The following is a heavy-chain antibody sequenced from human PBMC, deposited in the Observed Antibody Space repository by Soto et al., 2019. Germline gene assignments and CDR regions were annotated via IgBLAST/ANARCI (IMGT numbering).Heavy chain of an antibody. CDR2: INPSGGST. D-gene: IGHD3-16*02. CDR3: ARGEYDYVWGSYRYRNWFDP. V-gene: IGHV1-46*01. Sequence: ASVKVSCKASVYTFTSYYMHWVRQAPGQGLEWMGIINPSGGSTSYAQKFQGRVTMTRDTSASTVYMELSSLRSEDTAVYYCARGEYDYVWGSYRYRNWFDPWGQGTLVTVSS. J-gene: IGHJ5*02. CDR1: VYTFTSYY.